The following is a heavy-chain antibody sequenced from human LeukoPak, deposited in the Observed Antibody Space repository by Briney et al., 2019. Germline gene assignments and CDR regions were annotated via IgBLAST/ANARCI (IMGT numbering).Heavy chain of an antibody. D-gene: IGHD4-23*01. CDR3: ARSVVTPSSWFDP. CDR1: GFTFSNYG. CDR2: ISWDGRNK. Sequence: GGSLRLSCVASGFTFSNYGIHWVRQAPGKGLEWVASISWDGRNKRYADSVTGRFTISRDNSQNTLYLQMNSLRGEDTAIYYCARSVVTPSSWFDPWGQGTLVTVSS. J-gene: IGHJ5*02. V-gene: IGHV3-30*03.